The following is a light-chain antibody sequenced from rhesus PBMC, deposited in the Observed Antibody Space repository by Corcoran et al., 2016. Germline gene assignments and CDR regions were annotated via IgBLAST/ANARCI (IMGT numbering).Light chain of an antibody. CDR1: QSVGSY. CDR2: GAS. J-gene: IGKJ3*01. CDR3: QQSSNLFT. Sequence: ETVVTQSPATLSLSPGERATLSCRASQSVGSYLAWYQQKPGQAPRLLIYGASSRATGIPYRFSGSGSGTDFTLTISSLEPEDVGVYYCQQSSNLFTFGPGTKLDIK. V-gene: IGKV3-24*04.